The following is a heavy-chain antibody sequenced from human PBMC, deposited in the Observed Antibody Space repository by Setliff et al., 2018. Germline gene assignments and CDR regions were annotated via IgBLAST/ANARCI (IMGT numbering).Heavy chain of an antibody. V-gene: IGHV3-9*01. CDR2: ISWNSGSI. Sequence: GGSLRLSCAASGFTFDDYAMHWVRQAPGKGLEWDSGISWNSGSIGYADSVKGRFTISRDNAKNSLYLQMNSLRAEDTALYYCAKDKSHRGYSYYGMDVWGQGTTVTVS. J-gene: IGHJ6*02. CDR3: AKDKSHRGYSYYGMDV. D-gene: IGHD5-18*01. CDR1: GFTFDDYA.